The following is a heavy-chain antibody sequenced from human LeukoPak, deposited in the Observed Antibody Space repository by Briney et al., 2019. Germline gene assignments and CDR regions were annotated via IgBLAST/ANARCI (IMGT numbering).Heavy chain of an antibody. CDR1: GFTFTSSA. Sequence: SVKVSCKASGFTFTSSAMQWVRQARGQRFEWIGWIVVGSGNTNYAQKFQERVTITRDMSTSTAYMELSSLRSEDTAVYYCATVASSSDSYYYYMGVWGKGTTVTVSS. CDR2: IVVGSGNT. D-gene: IGHD6-6*01. CDR3: ATVASSSDSYYYYMGV. V-gene: IGHV1-58*02. J-gene: IGHJ6*03.